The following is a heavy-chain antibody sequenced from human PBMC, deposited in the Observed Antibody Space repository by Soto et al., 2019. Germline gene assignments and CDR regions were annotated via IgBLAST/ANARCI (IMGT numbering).Heavy chain of an antibody. J-gene: IGHJ4*02. CDR3: AKDKDIVVVVAAIHDY. CDR2: ISGSGGST. V-gene: IGHV3-23*01. D-gene: IGHD2-15*01. CDR1: GFTFSSYA. Sequence: EVQLLESGGGLVQPGGSLRLSCAASGFTFSSYAMSWVRQAPGKGLEWVSAISGSGGSTYYADSVKGRFTISRDNSKNTLYLQMNSLRAEETAVYYCAKDKDIVVVVAAIHDYWGQGTLVTVSS.